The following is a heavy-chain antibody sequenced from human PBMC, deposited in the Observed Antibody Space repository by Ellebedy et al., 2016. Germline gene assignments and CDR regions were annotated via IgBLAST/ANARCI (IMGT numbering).Heavy chain of an antibody. CDR3: ARVGGGISRGSSYDAFDI. CDR1: GYTFTSYY. Sequence: ASVKVSXXASGYTFTSYYMHWVRQAPGQGLEWMGIINPSGGSTSYAQKFQGRVTMTRDTSTSTVYMELSSLRSEDTAVYYCARVGGGISRGSSYDAFDIWGQGTMVTVSS. V-gene: IGHV1-46*03. J-gene: IGHJ3*02. CDR2: INPSGGST. D-gene: IGHD1-26*01.